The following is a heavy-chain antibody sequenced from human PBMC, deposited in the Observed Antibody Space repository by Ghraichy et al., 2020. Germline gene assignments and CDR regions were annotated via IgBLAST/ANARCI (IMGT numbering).Heavy chain of an antibody. CDR1: GGSISSSSYY. D-gene: IGHD2-8*02. CDR3: ASLLVVYAYFDY. CDR2: IYYSGST. J-gene: IGHJ4*02. V-gene: IGHV4-39*01. Sequence: SETLSLTCTVSGGSISSSSYYWGWIRQPPGKGLEWIGSIYYSGSTYYNPSLKSRVTISVDTSKNQFSLKLSSVTAADTAVYYCASLLVVYAYFDYWGQGTLVTVSS.